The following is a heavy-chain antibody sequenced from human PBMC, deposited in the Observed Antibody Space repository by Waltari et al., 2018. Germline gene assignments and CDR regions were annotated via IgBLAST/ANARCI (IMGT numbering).Heavy chain of an antibody. CDR1: GGTFSSYA. Sequence: QVQLVQSGAEVKKPGSSVKVSCKASGGTFSSYAISWVRQAPGQGLEWMGGIIPIFGTANYGQKFQGRVTITAEESTSTAYMELSSLRSEDTAVYYCARARITMVQGVMESEAFDPWGQGTLVTVSS. J-gene: IGHJ5*02. V-gene: IGHV1-69*13. D-gene: IGHD3-10*01. CDR2: IIPIFGTA. CDR3: ARARITMVQGVMESEAFDP.